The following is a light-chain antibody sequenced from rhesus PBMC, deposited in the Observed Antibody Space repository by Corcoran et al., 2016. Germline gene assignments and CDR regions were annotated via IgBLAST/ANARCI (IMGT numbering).Light chain of an antibody. CDR2: KES. CDR1: ERVSVYGINL. V-gene: IGKV7-13*01. Sequence: DIVLSQSPASLAVSPGQRATILWRASERVSVYGINLIHWYQQIPGQPPKLLINKESNKDTGGPARFSGSGSGTDFTLTSKPVEPDDAADYYCLQSKNSWTFDQGTKVEIK. J-gene: IGKJ1*01. CDR3: LQSKNSWT.